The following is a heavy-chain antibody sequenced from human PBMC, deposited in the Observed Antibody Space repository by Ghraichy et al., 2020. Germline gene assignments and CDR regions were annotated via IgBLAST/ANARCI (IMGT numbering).Heavy chain of an antibody. CDR2: IWPDGSNK. CDR1: GFTFSSYA. Sequence: GGSLRLSCAASGFTFSSYAMHWVRQAPGKGLEWVAVIWPDGSNKYYADSVKGRFTISRDNSKNTLYLQMNSLRAEDTVVYYCARDRGSWSHFDYWGQGTLVTVSS. V-gene: IGHV3-33*01. CDR3: ARDRGSWSHFDY. J-gene: IGHJ4*02. D-gene: IGHD6-19*01.